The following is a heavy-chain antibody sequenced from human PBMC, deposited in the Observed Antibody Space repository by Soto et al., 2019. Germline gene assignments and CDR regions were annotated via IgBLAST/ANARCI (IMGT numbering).Heavy chain of an antibody. Sequence: QVQLQESGPGLVKPSQTLSLTCTVSGGSISSGDYYWSWIRQPPGTGLEWIGYIFYSGSTYYNPSLKSRVTISVDTSKNQFSLKLSSVTAADTAVYDCASLTYGGVKVDYWGQGTLGTVSS. CDR2: IFYSGST. J-gene: IGHJ4*02. D-gene: IGHD3-16*01. CDR3: ASLTYGGVKVDY. V-gene: IGHV4-30-4*01. CDR1: GGSISSGDYY.